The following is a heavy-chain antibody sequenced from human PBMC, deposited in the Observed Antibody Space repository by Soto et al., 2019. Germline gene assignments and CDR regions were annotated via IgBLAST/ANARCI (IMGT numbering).Heavy chain of an antibody. CDR1: GYSFTNYW. CDR2: IYLGDSDT. J-gene: IGHJ4*02. D-gene: IGHD3-22*01. Sequence: GESLKISCKGSGYSFTNYWIGWVRQMPGKGLEWMGIIYLGDSDTRYSPSFQGQVTISADKSNSTAYLQWSSLKASDTAMYYCARPLSYYYDSSGYYSWYFDDWGQGTLVTVSS. V-gene: IGHV5-51*01. CDR3: ARPLSYYYDSSGYYSWYFDD.